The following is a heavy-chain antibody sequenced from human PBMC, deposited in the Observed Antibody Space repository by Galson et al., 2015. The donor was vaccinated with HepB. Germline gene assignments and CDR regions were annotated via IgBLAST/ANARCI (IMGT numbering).Heavy chain of an antibody. CDR2: ISAYNGNT. D-gene: IGHD3-3*01. J-gene: IGHJ6*04. CDR3: ARGGIFGVVTPPWDV. CDR1: GYTFTGYG. Sequence: SVRVSCKASGYTFTGYGISWVRQAPGQGLEWMGWISAYNGNTNYAQKLQGRVTMTTDTSTSTAYMELRSLRSDDTAVYYCARGGIFGVVTPPWDVWGKGTTVTVSS. V-gene: IGHV1-18*01.